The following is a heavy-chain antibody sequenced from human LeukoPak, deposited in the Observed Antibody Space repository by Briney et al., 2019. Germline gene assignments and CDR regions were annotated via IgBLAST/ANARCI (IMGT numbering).Heavy chain of an antibody. J-gene: IGHJ6*03. V-gene: IGHV3-23*01. D-gene: IGHD3-10*01. CDR2: ISGSGDNT. CDR1: GFTFSSYA. Sequence: PGGSLRLSCAASGFTFSSYAMSWVRQAPRKGLEWVSIISGSGDNTHYADSVKGRFTISRDNAKNSLYLQLNSLRAEDTAVYYCARDSSRLTMVRGGIIAPGKYMDVWGKGTTVTVSS. CDR3: ARDSSRLTMVRGGIIAPGKYMDV.